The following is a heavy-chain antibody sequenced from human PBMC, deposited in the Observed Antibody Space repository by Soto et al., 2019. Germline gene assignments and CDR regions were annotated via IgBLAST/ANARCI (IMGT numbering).Heavy chain of an antibody. CDR2: IYYSGST. D-gene: IGHD5-12*01. Sequence: QVQLQESGPGLVKPSQTLSLTCTVSGGSISSGGYYWSWVRQHPGKGLEWIGYIYYSGSTYYNPSLKSRVTISVDTSKNQFSLKLSSVTAADTAVYYCARNPGYSGYDPTHFDYWGQGTLVTVSS. V-gene: IGHV4-31*03. CDR3: ARNPGYSGYDPTHFDY. J-gene: IGHJ4*02. CDR1: GGSISSGGYY.